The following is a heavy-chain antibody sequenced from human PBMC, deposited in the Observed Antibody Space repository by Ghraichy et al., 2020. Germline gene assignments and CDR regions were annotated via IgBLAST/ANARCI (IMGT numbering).Heavy chain of an antibody. D-gene: IGHD2-15*01. CDR2: ISSSSSYI. CDR3: ARKLGYCSGGSCYIDY. CDR1: GFTFSSYS. V-gene: IGHV3-21*01. Sequence: GESLNISCAASGFTFSSYSMNWVRQASGKGLEWVSSISSSSSYIYYADSVKGRFTISRDNAKNSLYLQMNSLRAEDTAVYYCARKLGYCSGGSCYIDYWGQGTLVTVSS. J-gene: IGHJ4*02.